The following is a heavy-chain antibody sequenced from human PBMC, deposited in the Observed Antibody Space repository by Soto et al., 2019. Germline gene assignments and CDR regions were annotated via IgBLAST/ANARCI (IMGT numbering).Heavy chain of an antibody. Sequence: QVQLVQSGAEVKKPGASVKVSCKASGYTFTTYSMHWVRQAPGHRLEWMGWSNAGNGYTQYSQDFQGRVTITRDTSASTAYMKLSSLRSEDMAVYYCARDGGSGMDVWGQGTTVTVSS. CDR3: ARDGGSGMDV. V-gene: IGHV1-3*02. J-gene: IGHJ6*02. D-gene: IGHD3-16*01. CDR1: GYTFTTYS. CDR2: SNAGNGYT.